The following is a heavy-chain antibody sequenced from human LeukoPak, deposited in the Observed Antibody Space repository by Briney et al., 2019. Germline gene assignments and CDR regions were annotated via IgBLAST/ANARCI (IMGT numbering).Heavy chain of an antibody. V-gene: IGHV3-11*06. CDR3: APGTYSYGYLFDY. CDR1: GFTFSDYY. D-gene: IGHD5-18*01. Sequence: GGSLRLSCAASGFTFSDYYMSWIRQAPGKGLEWVSYISSSSSYTNYADSVKGRFTISRDNAKNSLYLQMNRLRAEDTAVYYCAPGTYSYGYLFDYWGQGTLVTVSS. CDR2: ISSSSSYT. J-gene: IGHJ4*02.